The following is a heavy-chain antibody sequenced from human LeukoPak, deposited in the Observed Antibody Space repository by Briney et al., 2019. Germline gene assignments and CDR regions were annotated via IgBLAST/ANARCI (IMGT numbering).Heavy chain of an antibody. CDR3: ARDPGGSYGGTDY. D-gene: IGHD1-26*01. CDR1: GYTFTGYY. J-gene: IGHJ4*02. V-gene: IGHV1-2*02. CDR2: IDPKSGGT. Sequence: ASVKVSCKASGYTFTGYYMHWVRQAPGQGLDWMGWIDPKSGGTNYAQKFQGRVTMARDTSISTAYMELSRLRSDDTAVYYCARDPGGSYGGTDYWGQGTLVTVPS.